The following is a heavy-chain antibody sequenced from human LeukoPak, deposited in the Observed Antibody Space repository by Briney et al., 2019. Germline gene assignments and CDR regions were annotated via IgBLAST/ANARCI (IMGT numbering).Heavy chain of an antibody. CDR3: ARDPAWGAIDY. D-gene: IGHD7-27*01. CDR2: MNEDGSGT. CDR1: EFSIRSSW. V-gene: IGHV3-7*01. J-gene: IGHJ4*02. Sequence: GGSLRLSCAVSEFSIRSSWMSWVRQTPGKGLEWVADMNEDGSGTYYVDSVKGRFTVSRDNAKSSLYLQMSSLRAEDTAVYYCARDPAWGAIDYWGQGTLVTVSS.